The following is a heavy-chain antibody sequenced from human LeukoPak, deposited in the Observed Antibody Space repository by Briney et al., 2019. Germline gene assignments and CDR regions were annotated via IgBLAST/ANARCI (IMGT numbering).Heavy chain of an antibody. J-gene: IGHJ4*02. CDR1: GFDFLVAY. V-gene: IGHV3-15*01. CDR2: IKSKGAGGAI. D-gene: IGHD3/OR15-3a*01. CDR3: TGTGYFD. Sequence: GGSLRPSCAASGFDFLVAYLSWVRQAPGKGLEWVGRIKSKGAGGAIGYAEPVKGRFTISRDDSKNTLYLQMNSLKIEDTAVYYCTGTGYFDSGQGAQVTVSS.